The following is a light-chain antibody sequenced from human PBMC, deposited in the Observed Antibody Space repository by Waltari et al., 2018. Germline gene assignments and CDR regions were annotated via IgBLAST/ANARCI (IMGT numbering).Light chain of an antibody. CDR1: SGSSNY. V-gene: IGLV6-57*03. J-gene: IGLJ3*02. Sequence: NFILTQPHPVSESPGKTVTISFPRNSGSSNYVHWYQQRPGSAPTTLIYEDNQRPSGVPERFSGSIDRSSKFASLTISGLKTEDEADYYCQSYDSSSWVFGGGTRLTVL. CDR2: EDN. CDR3: QSYDSSSWV.